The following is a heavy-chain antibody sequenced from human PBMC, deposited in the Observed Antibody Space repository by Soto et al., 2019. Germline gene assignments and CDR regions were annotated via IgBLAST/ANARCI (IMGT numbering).Heavy chain of an antibody. J-gene: IGHJ5*02. CDR1: GGSISSGGYY. V-gene: IGHV4-31*03. CDR3: AGSVFP. Sequence: QVQLQESGPGLVKPSQTLSLTCTVSGGSISSGGYYWSWIRQHPGKSLEWIGYIYYGGSTYYNPSLKSRATISVDTPKKQFSLKLSSVTGGDTAVYYCAGSVFPWGQGTLATVS. CDR2: IYYGGST.